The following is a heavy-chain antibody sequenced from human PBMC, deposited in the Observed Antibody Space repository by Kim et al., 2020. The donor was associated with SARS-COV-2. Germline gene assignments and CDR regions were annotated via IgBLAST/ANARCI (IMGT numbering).Heavy chain of an antibody. J-gene: IGHJ5*02. CDR3: ARDYSSGYSYNWFDP. CDR1: GFTFSSYS. CDR2: ISSSSSYI. V-gene: IGHV3-21*01. D-gene: IGHD3-22*01. Sequence: GGSLRLSCAASGFTFSSYSMNWVRQAPGKGLEWVSSISSSSSYIYYADSVKGRFTISRDNAKNSLYLQMNSLRAEDTAVYYCARDYSSGYSYNWFDPWGQGTLVTVS.